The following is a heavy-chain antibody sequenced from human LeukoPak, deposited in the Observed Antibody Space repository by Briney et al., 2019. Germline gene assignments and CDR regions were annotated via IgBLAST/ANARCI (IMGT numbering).Heavy chain of an antibody. Sequence: SVKVSCKASGGTFSSYAISWVRQAPGQGLGWMGGIIPIFGTANYAQKFQGRVTITADESTSAAYMELSSLRSEDTAVYYCARGHPPYYFDYWGQGTLVTVSS. V-gene: IGHV1-69*13. J-gene: IGHJ4*02. CDR3: ARGHPPYYFDY. CDR2: IIPIFGTA. CDR1: GGTFSSYA.